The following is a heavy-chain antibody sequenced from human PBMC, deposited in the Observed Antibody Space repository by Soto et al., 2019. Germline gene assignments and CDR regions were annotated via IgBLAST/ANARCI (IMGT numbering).Heavy chain of an antibody. CDR3: ARDKRDLRFLEWSYYFDY. Sequence: QVQLVESGGGVVQPGRSLRLSCAPSGFTFSNYAMHWVRQAPGKGLEWVALISYDGSNKYYADSVNGRFTISRDSSKNTLYLQMNSLRAEDTAVYYCARDKRDLRFLEWSYYFDYWGQGTLVTVSS. D-gene: IGHD3-3*01. J-gene: IGHJ4*02. CDR2: ISYDGSNK. CDR1: GFTFSNYA. V-gene: IGHV3-30-3*01.